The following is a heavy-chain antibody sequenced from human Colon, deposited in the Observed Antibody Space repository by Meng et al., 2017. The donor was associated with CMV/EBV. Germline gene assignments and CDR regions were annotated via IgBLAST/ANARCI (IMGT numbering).Heavy chain of an antibody. CDR1: GFTFSGYE. CDR3: AKREYCSGSSCYTLNYYYYAVDV. V-gene: IGHV3-48*03. CDR2: ISPTGDSV. Sequence: GGSLRLSCATSGFTFSGYEMNWVRQAPGKGLEWVSYISPTGDSVKYADSVKGRFTISRDNSKSTLYLQINSPRVEDTAVYYCAKREYCSGSSCYTLNYYYYAVDVWGQGTTVTVSS. J-gene: IGHJ6*02. D-gene: IGHD2-15*01.